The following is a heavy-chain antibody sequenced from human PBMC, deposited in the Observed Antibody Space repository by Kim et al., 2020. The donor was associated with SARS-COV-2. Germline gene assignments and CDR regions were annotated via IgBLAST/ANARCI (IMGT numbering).Heavy chain of an antibody. Sequence: GGSLRLSCAASGFTFSSYAMSWVRQAPGKGLEWVSAISGSGGSTYYADSVKGRFTISRDNSKNTRYLQMNSLRAEDTGVYYCAKAPRGTMIVVVSYYYGMDVWGQGTTVTVSS. CDR3: AKAPRGTMIVVVSYYYGMDV. J-gene: IGHJ6*02. D-gene: IGHD3-22*01. CDR1: GFTFSSYA. CDR2: ISGSGGST. V-gene: IGHV3-23*01.